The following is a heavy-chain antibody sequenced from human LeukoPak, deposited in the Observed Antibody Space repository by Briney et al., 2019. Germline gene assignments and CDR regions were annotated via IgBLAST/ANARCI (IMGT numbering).Heavy chain of an antibody. J-gene: IGHJ4*02. CDR2: ISGSGGSA. CDR1: GFTFSSYA. CDR3: AKGIAAPSF. V-gene: IGHV3-23*01. D-gene: IGHD6-6*01. Sequence: GGSLRLSCAASGFTFSSYAMSWVRQAPGKGLEWVSVISGSGGSAFYADSLKGRFTISRDNSKNTLYLQMNSLRAEDTAVYYCAKGIAAPSFWGQGTLVTVSS.